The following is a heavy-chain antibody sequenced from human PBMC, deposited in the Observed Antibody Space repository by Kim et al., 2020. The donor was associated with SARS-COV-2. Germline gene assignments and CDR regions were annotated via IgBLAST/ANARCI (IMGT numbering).Heavy chain of an antibody. CDR3: ARDLAGYFDL. Sequence: ASVKVSCKASGYSFSSCSLHWVRQAPGQRLEWMGWINAGDGNTKYSQKFQFRVTFTRDTSASTAYMYLNSLTSEDTAVYYCARDLAGYFDLWGRGTLVTVSP. J-gene: IGHJ2*01. CDR1: GYSFSSCS. CDR2: INAGDGNT. V-gene: IGHV1-3*01.